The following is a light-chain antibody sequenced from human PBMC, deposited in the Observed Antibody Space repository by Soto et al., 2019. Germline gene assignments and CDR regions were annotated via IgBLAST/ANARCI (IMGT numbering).Light chain of an antibody. CDR3: CSSAGTYTFV. V-gene: IGLV2-11*01. CDR2: DVS. J-gene: IGLJ1*01. Sequence: QSVLTQPRSVCGSPGQSFTISCTGTISDVGGSNHVSWYQHHPGKAPKFMIYDVSKRPSGVPDRFSGSKSGNTASLTISGLQDEDEADYYCCSSAGTYTFVFGTGTRSPS. CDR1: ISDVGGSNH.